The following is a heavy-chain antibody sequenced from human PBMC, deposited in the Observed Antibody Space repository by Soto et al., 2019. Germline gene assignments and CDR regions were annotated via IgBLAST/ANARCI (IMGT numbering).Heavy chain of an antibody. CDR3: AKVKEGARDY. CDR2: ISGSGERT. J-gene: IGHJ4*02. D-gene: IGHD1-26*01. CDR1: GFTFSNYA. Sequence: PGGSLRLSCAASGFTFSNYAMSWVRQAPGKGLEWVSIISGSGERTYYADSVKGRFTISRDNSKNTLYLQMNSLRAEDTAVYYCAKVKEGARDYSAQGSLVIGSS. V-gene: IGHV3-23*01.